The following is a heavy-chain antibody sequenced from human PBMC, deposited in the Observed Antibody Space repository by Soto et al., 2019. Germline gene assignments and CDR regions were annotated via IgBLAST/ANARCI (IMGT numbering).Heavy chain of an antibody. V-gene: IGHV3-30-3*01. J-gene: IGHJ6*02. Sequence: PGGSLRLSCAASGFTFSSYAMHWVRQAPGKGLEWVAVISYDGSNKYYADSVKGRFTISRDNSKNTLYLQMNSLRAEDTAVYYCARDRTMDVWGQGTTVTASS. CDR2: ISYDGSNK. CDR1: GFTFSSYA. CDR3: ARDRTMDV.